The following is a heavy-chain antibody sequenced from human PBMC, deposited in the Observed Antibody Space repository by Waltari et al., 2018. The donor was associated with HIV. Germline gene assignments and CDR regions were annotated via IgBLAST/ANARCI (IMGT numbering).Heavy chain of an antibody. V-gene: IGHV4-34*02. CDR3: AKLNITATGTKFES. CDR1: SGSFSGNS. D-gene: IGHD6-13*01. J-gene: IGHJ4*02. CDR2: IKSGGVI. Sequence: QLQQWGAGLLRPSETLYLTCAVYSGSFSGNSWTWVRPPPGKGLEWLGEIKSGGVINYNPSLKNRVTLSVDAAKNQFSLKLTSVTATDTALYYCAKLNITATGTKFESWGQGTLVTVSS.